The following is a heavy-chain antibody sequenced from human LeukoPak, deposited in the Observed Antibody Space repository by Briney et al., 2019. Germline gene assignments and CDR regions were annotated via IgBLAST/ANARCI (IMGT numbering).Heavy chain of an antibody. CDR2: IKQDGSEK. D-gene: IGHD6-13*01. V-gene: IGHV3-7*01. Sequence: GGSLRLSCAASGFTFSSYWMSWVRQAPGKGLEWVANIKQDGSEKYYVDSVKGRFTISRDSAKNSVYLQMNSLRAEDTAVYYCARDYYSSSWSNYYYHYYMDVWGKGTTVTVSS. J-gene: IGHJ6*03. CDR1: GFTFSSYW. CDR3: ARDYYSSSWSNYYYHYYMDV.